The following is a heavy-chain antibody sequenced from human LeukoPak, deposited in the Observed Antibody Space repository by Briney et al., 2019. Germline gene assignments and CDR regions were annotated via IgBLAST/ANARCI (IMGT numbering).Heavy chain of an antibody. D-gene: IGHD3-3*01. J-gene: IGHJ6*02. Sequence: SVKVSCKASGGTFSSYAISWVRQAPGRGLEWMGRIIPILGIANYAQKLQGRVTITADKSTSTAYMELSSLRSEDTAVYYCARGAFGVVTGYYYYGMDVWGQGTTVTVSS. CDR3: ARGAFGVVTGYYYYGMDV. CDR2: IIPILGIA. V-gene: IGHV1-69*04. CDR1: GGTFSSYA.